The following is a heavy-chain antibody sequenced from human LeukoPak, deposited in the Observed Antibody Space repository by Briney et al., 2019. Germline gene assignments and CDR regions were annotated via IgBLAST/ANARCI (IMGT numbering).Heavy chain of an antibody. J-gene: IGHJ6*02. CDR1: GDSVSSNSVA. V-gene: IGHV6-1*01. Sequence: SQTLSLTCAISGDSVSSNSVAWNWIRKSPSRGLEWLGRTYYRSKWYNDYAVSVKSRVTVNPDTSKNQFSLLLNSVTPEDTAVYYCARGRIAYYGMDVWGQGTTVTVSS. CDR3: ARGRIAYYGMDV. D-gene: IGHD2-21*01. CDR2: TYYRSKWYN.